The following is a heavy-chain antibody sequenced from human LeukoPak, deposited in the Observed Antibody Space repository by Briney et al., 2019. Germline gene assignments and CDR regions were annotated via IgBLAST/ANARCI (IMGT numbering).Heavy chain of an antibody. Sequence: GGSLRLSCAASGFAFSGYWMHWVRQAPGKGLVWVSRINSDGSDTIYADSVKGRFTISRDNAKNTLYLQMNSLRAEDTAVYYCALLAAADSESWGQGTLLTVSS. CDR2: INSDGSDT. CDR1: GFAFSGYW. D-gene: IGHD6-13*01. V-gene: IGHV3-74*01. CDR3: ALLAAADSES. J-gene: IGHJ5*02.